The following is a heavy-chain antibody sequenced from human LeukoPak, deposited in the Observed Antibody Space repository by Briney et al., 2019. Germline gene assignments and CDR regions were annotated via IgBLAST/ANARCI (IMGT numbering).Heavy chain of an antibody. CDR3: ARYQAAVGFDY. J-gene: IGHJ4*02. D-gene: IGHD6-13*01. V-gene: IGHV3-64*01. Sequence: GGSLRLSCAASGFTFSSYAMHWVRQAPGKGLEYVSAISNNGGSTYYANSMKGRFTISRDNSKNTLYLQMGSLRAEDMAVYYRARYQAAVGFDYWGQGTLVTVSS. CDR2: ISNNGGST. CDR1: GFTFSSYA.